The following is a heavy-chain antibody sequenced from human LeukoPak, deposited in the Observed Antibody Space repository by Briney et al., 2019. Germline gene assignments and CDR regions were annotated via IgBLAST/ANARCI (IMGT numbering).Heavy chain of an antibody. CDR3: ARDDMIVTAGDYYYYMDV. V-gene: IGHV4-4*07. D-gene: IGHD3-22*01. J-gene: IGHJ6*03. CDR2: IYTSGST. CDR1: GGSISSYY. Sequence: KPSETLSLTCTVPGGSISSYYWSWIRQPAGKGLEWIGRIYTSGSTNYNPSLKSRVAMSVDTSKNQFSLKLSSVTAADTAVYYCARDDMIVTAGDYYYYMDVWGKGTTVTVSS.